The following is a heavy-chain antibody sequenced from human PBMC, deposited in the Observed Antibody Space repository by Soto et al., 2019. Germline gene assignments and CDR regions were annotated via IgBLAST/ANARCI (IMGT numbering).Heavy chain of an antibody. Sequence: QVQLVQSGAAVKKPGSSVKVSCQASGVTFSSETLGWVRQAPGQGLEWVGGIIPLFATASYAQKFQGRVTITADESTSTVYMELSSLTADDTAVYFCATELGENPASPFDAWCQGTLVTVSS. J-gene: IGHJ4*02. CDR2: IIPLFATA. CDR3: ATELGENPASPFDA. CDR1: GVTFSSET. D-gene: IGHD3-10*01. V-gene: IGHV1-69*01.